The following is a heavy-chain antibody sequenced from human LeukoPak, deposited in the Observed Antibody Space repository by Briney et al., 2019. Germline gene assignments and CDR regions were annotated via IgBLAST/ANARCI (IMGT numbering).Heavy chain of an antibody. D-gene: IGHD6-6*01. V-gene: IGHV6-1*01. J-gene: IGHJ6*02. CDR2: TYYRSKWYN. CDR3: ARQSSPSSYYHGMDV. Sequence: SQTLSLTCAISGDSVSSNSATWNWIRQSPSRGLEWLGRTYYRSKWYNDYASSVKGRITINPDTSKDQFSLLLDSVTPEDTAVYYCARQSSPSSYYHGMDVWGQGTTVTVSS. CDR1: GDSVSSNSAT.